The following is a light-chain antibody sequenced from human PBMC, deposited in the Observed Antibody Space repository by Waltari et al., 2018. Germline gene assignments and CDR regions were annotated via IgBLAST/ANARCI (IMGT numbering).Light chain of an antibody. Sequence: PGQSVTISCTGTCSDIGGYNYVSWYQQHPGTAPKLMIYEVSKRPSGVSDRFSGSKSGNTASLTISGLQAEDEADYYCSSYAGSNTVLFGGGTRLTVL. V-gene: IGLV2-8*01. CDR2: EVS. J-gene: IGLJ2*01. CDR3: SSYAGSNTVL. CDR1: CSDIGGYNY.